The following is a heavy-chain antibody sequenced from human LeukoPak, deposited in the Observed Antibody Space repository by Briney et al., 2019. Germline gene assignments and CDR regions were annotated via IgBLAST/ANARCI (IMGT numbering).Heavy chain of an antibody. V-gene: IGHV6-1*01. D-gene: IGHD6-13*01. CDR2: TYYRSTWYN. CDR3: ARVGSWLDGRFDY. J-gene: IGHJ4*02. CDR1: GDSVSSNSVT. Sequence: TSQTLSLTCAISGDSVSSNSVTWNWIRQSPSRGLEWLGRTYYRSTWYNDYAVSVKSRITINPDTSKNQFSLQLNSVTPEDTAVYYCARVGSWLDGRFDYWGQGTLVTVSS.